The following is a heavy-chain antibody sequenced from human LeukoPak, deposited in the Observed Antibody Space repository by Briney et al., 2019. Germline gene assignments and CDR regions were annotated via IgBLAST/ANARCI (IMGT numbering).Heavy chain of an antibody. CDR3: AKVSGGYAPNDAFDI. CDR2: IRYDGSNK. V-gene: IGHV3-30*02. CDR1: GFTFSSYW. J-gene: IGHJ3*02. D-gene: IGHD3-16*01. Sequence: GWSLRLSCAASGFTFSSYWMSWVRQAPGKGLEWVAFIRYDGSNKYYADSVKGRFTISRDNSKNTLYLQMNSLRAEDTAVYYCAKVSGGYAPNDAFDIWGQGTMVTVSS.